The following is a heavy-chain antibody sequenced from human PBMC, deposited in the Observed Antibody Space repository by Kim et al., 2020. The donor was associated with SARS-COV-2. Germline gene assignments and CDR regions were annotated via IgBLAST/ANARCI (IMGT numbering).Heavy chain of an antibody. CDR3: ARDVLVVADLYYYYGMDV. CDR2: IYYSGST. V-gene: IGHV4-31*03. D-gene: IGHD2-15*01. Sequence: SETLSLTCTVSGGSISSGGYYWSWIRQHPGKGLEWIGYIYYSGSTYYNPSLKSRVTISVDTSKNQFSLKLSSVTAADTAVYYCARDVLVVADLYYYYGMDVWGQGTTVTVSS. CDR1: GGSISSGGYY. J-gene: IGHJ6*02.